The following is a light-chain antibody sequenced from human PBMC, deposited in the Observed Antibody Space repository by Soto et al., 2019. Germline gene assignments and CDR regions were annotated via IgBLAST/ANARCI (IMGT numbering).Light chain of an antibody. CDR3: QQRSNWLVS. J-gene: IGKJ4*01. CDR2: DAS. V-gene: IGKV3-11*01. Sequence: EIVLTQSPATLSLSPGERATLSCRASQSVSSYLAWYQQKPGQAPRLLIYDASNRATGIPARFSGSGSGTDFTLTISSLEPEDCAVYYCQQRSNWLVSFGGGTKVEIK. CDR1: QSVSSY.